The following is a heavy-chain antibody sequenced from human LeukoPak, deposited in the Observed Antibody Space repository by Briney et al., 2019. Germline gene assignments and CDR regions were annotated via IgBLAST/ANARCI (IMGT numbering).Heavy chain of an antibody. V-gene: IGHV4-61*02. CDR2: IYTSGST. D-gene: IGHD1-14*01. CDR1: GGSISSGSYY. J-gene: IGHJ4*02. CDR3: ARARKTGGDRYYFDY. Sequence: KASQTLSLTCTVSGGSISSGSYYWSWIRQPAGKGLEWIGRIYTSGSTNYNPSLKSRVTISVDTSKNQFSLKLSSVTAADTAVYYCARARKTGGDRYYFDYWGQGTLVTVSS.